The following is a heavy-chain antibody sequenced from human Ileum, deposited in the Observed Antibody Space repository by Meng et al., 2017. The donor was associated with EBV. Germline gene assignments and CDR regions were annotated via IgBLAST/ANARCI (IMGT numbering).Heavy chain of an antibody. CDR2: IYHSGAT. CDR1: GGSVNGHPW. J-gene: IGHJ4*02. V-gene: IGHV4-4*02. D-gene: IGHD2-21*02. CDR3: ARIPYGDIYSAYFDY. Sequence: VSGPGLVKPSGTVSPTSSVSGGSVNGHPWWSWVRQPPCEGLEWIGQIYHSGATNYNPSLKSRVTISVDTSENQFSLELNSVTAADMAVYYCARIPYGDIYSAYFDYWSPGTLVTVSS.